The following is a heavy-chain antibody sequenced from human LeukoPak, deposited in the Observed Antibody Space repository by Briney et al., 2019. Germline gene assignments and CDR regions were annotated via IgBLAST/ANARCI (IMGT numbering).Heavy chain of an antibody. Sequence: GGSLRLSCAASGFSFSTYWMSWVRQAPGKGLEWVANIKEDGSETYYVDSLRGRFTISRDNVKNSLYLQINSLRAEDTAVYYCAKDRGSYFDYWGQGTLVTVSS. CDR2: IKEDGSET. D-gene: IGHD1-26*01. CDR1: GFSFSTYW. CDR3: AKDRGSYFDY. J-gene: IGHJ4*02. V-gene: IGHV3-7*03.